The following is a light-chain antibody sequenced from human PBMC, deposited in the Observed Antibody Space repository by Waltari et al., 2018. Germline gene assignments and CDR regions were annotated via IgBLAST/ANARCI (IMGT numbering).Light chain of an antibody. V-gene: IGKV4-1*01. J-gene: IGKJ3*01. Sequence: DIVMTQSPDSLAVSLGERAPLNCKSSQSVLYSPNNKNYLAWYQQKPGQPPKLLIYWASTRESGVPDRLSGSGSGTDFTLTISSLQAEDVAVYYCHQYYNIPFTFGPGTKVDIK. CDR1: QSVLYSPNNKNY. CDR3: HQYYNIPFT. CDR2: WAS.